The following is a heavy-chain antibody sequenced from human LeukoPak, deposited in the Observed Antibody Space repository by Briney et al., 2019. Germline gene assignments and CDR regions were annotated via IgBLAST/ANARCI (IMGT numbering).Heavy chain of an antibody. CDR3: TTGKVYCSTTSCSDDY. D-gene: IGHD2-2*01. V-gene: IGHV1-24*01. Sequence: ASVKVSCMVSGDTLTALSMHWVRQAPGKGLEWMGGFHPEDGETIYAQKFQGRVTMTEDTSTDTAYMELSSLRSDDTAVYYCTTGKVYCSTTSCSDDYWGQGTLVTVSS. CDR1: GDTLTALS. CDR2: FHPEDGET. J-gene: IGHJ4*02.